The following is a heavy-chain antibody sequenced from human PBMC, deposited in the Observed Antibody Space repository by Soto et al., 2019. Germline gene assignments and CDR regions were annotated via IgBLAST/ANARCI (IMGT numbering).Heavy chain of an antibody. D-gene: IGHD3-3*01. CDR1: GYSFTSYW. J-gene: IGHJ6*02. V-gene: IGHV5-10-1*01. CDR2: IDPSDSYT. Sequence: HGESLKISCKGSGYSFTSYWISWVRQMPGKGLEWMGRIDPSDSYTNYSPSFQGHVTISADKSISTAYLQWSSLKASDTAMYYCASLLWSGYPYYYYYYGMDVCGQGTTVTVSS. CDR3: ASLLWSGYPYYYYYYGMDV.